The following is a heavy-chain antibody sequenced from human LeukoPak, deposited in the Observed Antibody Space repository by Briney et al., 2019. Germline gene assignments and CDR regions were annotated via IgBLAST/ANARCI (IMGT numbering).Heavy chain of an antibody. CDR1: GFTFDDYT. Sequence: GGSLRLSCEASGFTFDDYTMHWVRQAPGKGLEWVSLISWDGGSTYYADSVKGRFTISRDNSKNSLYLQMNSLRTEDTALYYCAKDYSSSWYTYYYGMDVWGQGTTVTVSS. J-gene: IGHJ6*02. CDR2: ISWDGGST. V-gene: IGHV3-43*01. CDR3: AKDYSSSWYTYYYGMDV. D-gene: IGHD6-13*01.